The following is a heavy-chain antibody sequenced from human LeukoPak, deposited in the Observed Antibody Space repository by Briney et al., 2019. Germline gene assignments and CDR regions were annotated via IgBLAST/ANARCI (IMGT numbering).Heavy chain of an antibody. V-gene: IGHV3-23*01. CDR3: AKGGFWSGYYTYYFDY. Sequence: GGSLRLSCAASGFTFSSYAMSWVRQAPGKGLEWVSAISGSGGSTYYADSVKGRFTISRDNSKNTLYLQMNSLRAEDTAVYYCAKGGFWSGYYTYYFDYWGQGTLVTVSS. CDR1: GFTFSSYA. J-gene: IGHJ4*02. CDR2: ISGSGGST. D-gene: IGHD3-3*01.